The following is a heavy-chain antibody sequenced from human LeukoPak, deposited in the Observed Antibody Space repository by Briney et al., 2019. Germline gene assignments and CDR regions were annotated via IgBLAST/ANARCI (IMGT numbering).Heavy chain of an antibody. J-gene: IGHJ4*02. D-gene: IGHD6-19*01. CDR1: GFTFSSYS. V-gene: IGHV3-48*04. Sequence: PGGSLRLSCAASGFTFSSYSMNWVRQAPGKGLEWVSYISSSSSTIYYADSVKGRFTISRDNAKNSLYLHMNSLRAEDTAVYYCARDRWVSRYSSGWYSFDYWGQGTLVTVSS. CDR2: ISSSSSTI. CDR3: ARDRWVSRYSSGWYSFDY.